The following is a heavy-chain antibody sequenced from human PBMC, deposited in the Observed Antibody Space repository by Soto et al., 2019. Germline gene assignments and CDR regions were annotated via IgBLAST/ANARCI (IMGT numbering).Heavy chain of an antibody. V-gene: IGHV4-34*01. CDR3: ARVGANPSDY. Sequence: QVQLQQWGAGLLKPSETLSLTCAVHGASFSGYSWSWIRQPPGKGLEWIGDIEHSGSTNYNSSLRSRVTISLDTSKNHFSLKLNSVTAADTAVYYCARVGANPSDYWGQGTRVTVSS. D-gene: IGHD1-26*01. CDR2: IEHSGST. CDR1: GASFSGYS. J-gene: IGHJ4*02.